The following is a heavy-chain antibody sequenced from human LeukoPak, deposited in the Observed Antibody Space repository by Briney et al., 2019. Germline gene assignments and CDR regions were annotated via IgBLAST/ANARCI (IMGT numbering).Heavy chain of an antibody. J-gene: IGHJ6*02. V-gene: IGHV4-39*01. Sequence: KPSETLSLTCTVSGASTSSVIYYGGRAPRPPGKGLEWIGGIYYSGSTYYNPSLKSRVTISVDTSKNQFSLKLSSVTAADTAVYFCARRGSYYDILYGMDVWGQGTTVTVSS. CDR2: IYYSGST. CDR1: GASTSSVIYY. D-gene: IGHD3-9*01. CDR3: ARRGSYYDILYGMDV.